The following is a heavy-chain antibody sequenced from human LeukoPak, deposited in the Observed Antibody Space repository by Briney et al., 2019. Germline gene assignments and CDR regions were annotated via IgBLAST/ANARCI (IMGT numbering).Heavy chain of an antibody. CDR2: IYSGGST. CDR1: GFTVSSNY. Sequence: PGGSLRLPCAASGFTVSSNYMSWVRQAPGKGLEWVSDIYSGGSTYYADSVKGRFTISRDNSKNTLYLQVNSLRAEDTAVYYCAREVPYGYYYDSSWYFDLWGRGPLVSVSS. D-gene: IGHD3-22*01. J-gene: IGHJ2*01. V-gene: IGHV3-66*01. CDR3: AREVPYGYYYDSSWYFDL.